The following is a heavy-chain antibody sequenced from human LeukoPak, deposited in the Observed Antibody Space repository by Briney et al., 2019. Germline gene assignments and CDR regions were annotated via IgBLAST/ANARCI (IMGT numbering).Heavy chain of an antibody. J-gene: IGHJ4*02. V-gene: IGHV4-34*01. CDR2: INHSGST. CDR3: ARDPVAAAGTVPYYYFDY. D-gene: IGHD6-13*01. Sequence: SETLSLTCAVYGGSFSGYYWSWIRQPPGKGLEWIGEINHSGSTNYNPSLKSRVTISVDTSKNQFSLKLSSVTAADTAVYYCARDPVAAAGTVPYYYFDYWGQGTLVTVSS. CDR1: GGSFSGYY.